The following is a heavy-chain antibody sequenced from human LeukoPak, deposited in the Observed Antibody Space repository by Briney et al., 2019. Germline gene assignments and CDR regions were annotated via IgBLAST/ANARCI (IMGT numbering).Heavy chain of an antibody. D-gene: IGHD3-22*01. Sequence: SETLSLTCTVSGGSISSYYWSWNRQPAGKGLDSIGHISTSGSTNYNPSLKSRVTLSVDTSKNQFSLKLSSVTAADTAVYYCARVRYSDSSVLTRKRSYYFDYWGQGTLVTVSS. CDR2: ISTSGST. CDR3: ARVRYSDSSVLTRKRSYYFDY. J-gene: IGHJ4*02. CDR1: GGSISSYY. V-gene: IGHV4-4*07.